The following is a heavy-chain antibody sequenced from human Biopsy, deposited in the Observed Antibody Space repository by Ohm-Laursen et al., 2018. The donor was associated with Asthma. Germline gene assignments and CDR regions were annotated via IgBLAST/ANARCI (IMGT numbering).Heavy chain of an antibody. CDR3: ARSYDTDSYPVLVLDY. J-gene: IGHJ4*02. V-gene: IGHV1-69*04. D-gene: IGHD3-22*01. Sequence: SSVKVSCKASEGSFSNFAFSWVRQAPGHGLEWMGTILTKFDITSYAEKFQGRVTITADKSTSTTYMELSRLRSEDTAVYYCARSYDTDSYPVLVLDYWGQGTLVTVSS. CDR2: ILTKFDIT. CDR1: EGSFSNFA.